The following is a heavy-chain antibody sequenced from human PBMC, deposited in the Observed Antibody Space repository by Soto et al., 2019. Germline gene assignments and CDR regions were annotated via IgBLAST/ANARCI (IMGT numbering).Heavy chain of an antibody. CDR3: ARAACTYCSSRVNWFDP. D-gene: IGHD2-2*01. Sequence: ASVKVSCKASGYTFTGYYMHCVRQAPGQGLEWMGWINPNSGGTNYAQKFQGWVTMTRDTSISTAYMELSRLRSDDTALYYCARAACTYCSSRVNWFDPWGQGTLVTVS. J-gene: IGHJ5*02. CDR1: GYTFTGYY. CDR2: INPNSGGT. V-gene: IGHV1-2*04.